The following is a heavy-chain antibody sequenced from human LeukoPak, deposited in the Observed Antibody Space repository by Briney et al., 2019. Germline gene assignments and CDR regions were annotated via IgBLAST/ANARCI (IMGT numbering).Heavy chain of an antibody. CDR2: VNKKEDEN. V-gene: IGHV3-7*01. J-gene: IGHJ4*02. D-gene: IGHD3-10*01. CDR1: GLPFSNYW. Sequence: GGPLTLSCAVSGLPFSNYWMSWVRQAPGKGRGWVSNVNKKEDENEHLYVVKGQFTISRDNAKDTLYLHMNSLRAEDTAVYYCVNDNARHRGYWGQGTLVTVSS. CDR3: VNDNARHRGY.